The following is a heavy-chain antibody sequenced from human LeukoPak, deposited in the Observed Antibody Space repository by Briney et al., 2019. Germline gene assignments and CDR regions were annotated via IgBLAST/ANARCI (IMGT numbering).Heavy chain of an antibody. Sequence: SEALSLTCTVSGGSISSHYWSWIRQPPGKGLEWIGYIYYSGSTNYNPSLKSRVTMSVDTSKNQFSLKLSSVTAADTAVYYCARGVDDFWSGYYYYYYYMDVWGKGTTVTVSS. D-gene: IGHD3-3*01. CDR1: GGSISSHY. V-gene: IGHV4-59*11. CDR2: IYYSGST. J-gene: IGHJ6*03. CDR3: ARGVDDFWSGYYYYYYYMDV.